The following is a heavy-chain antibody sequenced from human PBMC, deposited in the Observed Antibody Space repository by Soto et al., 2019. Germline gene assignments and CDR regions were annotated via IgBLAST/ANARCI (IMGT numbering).Heavy chain of an antibody. Sequence: PSETLSLTCDVHGDSLSGYAWSWIRQPPGKGLEWIGEITFRGVTNYHPSLKSRVSMSVDTSKSRISLNVSSVTAADTALYFCARKLEASVRHVEWFSYKWFDPWGPGTLVTVSS. V-gene: IGHV4-34*01. CDR3: ARKLEASVRHVEWFSYKWFDP. J-gene: IGHJ5*02. CDR2: ITFRGVT. D-gene: IGHD3-9*01. CDR1: GDSLSGYA.